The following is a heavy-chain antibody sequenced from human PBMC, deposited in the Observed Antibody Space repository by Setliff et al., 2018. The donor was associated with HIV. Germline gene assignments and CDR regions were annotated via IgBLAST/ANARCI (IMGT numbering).Heavy chain of an antibody. D-gene: IGHD6-19*01. J-gene: IGHJ4*02. Sequence: PGGSLRLSCAASGFSFSDYYMTWVRQAPGKGLEWVSVVSGNGNTTYHADSVKGRFTISRDNSKNTVSLQVNSLTAEDTAVFYCAKDQRSVAGYYFDNWGQGTLVTVSS. CDR3: AKDQRSVAGYYFDN. CDR2: VSGNGNTT. V-gene: IGHV3-23*01. CDR1: GFSFSDYY.